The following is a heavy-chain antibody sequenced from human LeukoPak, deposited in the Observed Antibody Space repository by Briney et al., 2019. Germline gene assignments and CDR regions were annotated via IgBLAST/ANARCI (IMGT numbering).Heavy chain of an antibody. V-gene: IGHV4-39*07. CDR2: IYYSGIT. CDR1: GGSISSSSYY. CDR3: ARDGSAMGEYYFDY. J-gene: IGHJ4*02. Sequence: SETLSLTCTVPGGSISSSSYYWGWIRQPPGKGLEWIGSIYYSGITYYNPSLKSRITMSVDTSKKQFSLKLSSVTAADTAVYYCARDGSAMGEYYFDYWGQGTLVTVSS. D-gene: IGHD5-18*01.